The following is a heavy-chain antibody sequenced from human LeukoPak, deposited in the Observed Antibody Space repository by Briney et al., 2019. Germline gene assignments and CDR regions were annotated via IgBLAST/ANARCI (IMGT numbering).Heavy chain of an antibody. D-gene: IGHD3-9*01. J-gene: IGHJ5*02. CDR1: GGSISSYY. V-gene: IGHV4-4*09. CDR3: ARHAGYDILTGYYHGWFDP. CDR2: IYTSGST. Sequence: SETLSLTCTVSGGSISSYYWSWIRQPPGKGLEWIGYIYTSGSTNYNPSLKSRVTISVDTSKNQSSLKLSSVTAADTAVYYCARHAGYDILTGYYHGWFDPWGQGTLVTVSS.